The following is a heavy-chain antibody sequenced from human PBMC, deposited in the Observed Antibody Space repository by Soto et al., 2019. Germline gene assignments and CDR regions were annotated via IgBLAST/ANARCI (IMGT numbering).Heavy chain of an antibody. CDR2: ISAYNCNT. CDR3: ARDPGIVVVASDAFDI. CDR1: GYTFTSYG. J-gene: IGHJ3*02. D-gene: IGHD2-21*01. Sequence: QVQLVQSGAEVKKPGASVKVSCKASGYTFTSYGISWVRQAPGQGLEWMGWISAYNCNTNYAQKLQGRVTMTTDTSPSTAYMELRRLRSADTAVYYCARDPGIVVVASDAFDIWGQGTMVTVSS. V-gene: IGHV1-18*01.